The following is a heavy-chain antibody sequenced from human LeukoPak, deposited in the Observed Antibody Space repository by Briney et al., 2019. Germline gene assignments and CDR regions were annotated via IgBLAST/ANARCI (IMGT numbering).Heavy chain of an antibody. CDR1: GFTFSSYW. Sequence: PGGSLRLSCAASGFTFSSYWMSWVRQAPGKGLEWVSAISGSGGSTYYADSVKGRFTISRDNSKNTLYLQMNSLRAEDTAVYYCAKGGGGRIAAAGTMNYWGQGTLVTVSS. J-gene: IGHJ4*02. V-gene: IGHV3-23*01. CDR2: ISGSGGST. CDR3: AKGGGGRIAAAGTMNY. D-gene: IGHD6-13*01.